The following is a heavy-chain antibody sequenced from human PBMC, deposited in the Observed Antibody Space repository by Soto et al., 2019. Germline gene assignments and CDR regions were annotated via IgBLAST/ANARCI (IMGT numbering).Heavy chain of an antibody. D-gene: IGHD1-26*01. V-gene: IGHV4-59*08. J-gene: IGHJ5*02. CDR3: ARQGGWFDP. CDR1: GGSIRSYY. CDR2: IYYSGST. Sequence: QVQLQESGPGLVKPSETLSLTCTVSGGSIRSYYWSWIRQPPGKGLEWIGSIYYSGSTNYKPSLKSRVTISVDTSKNQFSLKLNSVTAADTAVYYCARQGGWFDPWGQGTPVTVSS.